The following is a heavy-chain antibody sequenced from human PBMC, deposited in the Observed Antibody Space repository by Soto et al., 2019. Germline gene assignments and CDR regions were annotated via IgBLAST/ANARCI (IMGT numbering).Heavy chain of an antibody. V-gene: IGHV3-48*03. CDR2: ISSSGSTI. J-gene: IGHJ4*02. Sequence: PGGSLRLSCAASGFTFSSYEMNWVRQAPGKGLEWVPYISSSGSTIYYADAVRGRFTISRDNVKNSLYLQMNSLRAEDTAVYYCARDPPFGYSSCWWPYYFDYWGQGTLVTVSS. CDR3: ARDPPFGYSSCWWPYYFDY. CDR1: GFTFSSYE. D-gene: IGHD6-19*01.